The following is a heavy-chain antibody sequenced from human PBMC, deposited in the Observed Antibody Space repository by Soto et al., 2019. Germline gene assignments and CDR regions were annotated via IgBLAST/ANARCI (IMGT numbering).Heavy chain of an antibody. CDR1: GFTFSSYA. CDR2: ISGSGGST. CDR3: AKVRSSSWLREDFDY. V-gene: IGHV3-23*01. D-gene: IGHD6-13*01. J-gene: IGHJ4*02. Sequence: EVQLLESGGGLVQPGGSLRLSCAASGFTFSSYAMSWVRQAPGKGLEWVSAISGSGGSTYYADSVKGRFTISRDNSKNTLYLQMNSLRAEDTAVYYSAKVRSSSWLREDFDYWGQGTLVTVSS.